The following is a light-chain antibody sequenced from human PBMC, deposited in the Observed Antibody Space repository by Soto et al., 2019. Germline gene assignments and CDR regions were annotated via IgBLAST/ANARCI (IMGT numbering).Light chain of an antibody. CDR2: DVS. J-gene: IGLJ2*01. V-gene: IGLV2-14*03. CDR1: SSDIGDYKY. CDR3: SSYTDSSFVI. Sequence: QSALTQPASVSGSPGQSITISCTGTSSDIGDYKYVSWYKQHPGKAPKLMIYDVSNRPSGVSNRFSGSKSGNTASLTISGHQAEDEADYYCSSYTDSSFVIFGGGTKLTVL.